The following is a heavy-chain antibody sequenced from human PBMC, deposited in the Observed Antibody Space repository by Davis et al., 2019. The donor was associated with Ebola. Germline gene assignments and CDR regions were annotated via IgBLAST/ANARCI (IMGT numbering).Heavy chain of an antibody. Sequence: MPGGSLRLSCAVYGGSFSGYYWSWIRQPPGKGLEWIGEINHSGSTNYNPSLKSRVTISVDTSKNQFSLKLSSVIAADTAVYYCARGRLLNDYWGQGTLVTVSS. CDR2: INHSGST. D-gene: IGHD2-15*01. J-gene: IGHJ4*02. V-gene: IGHV4-34*01. CDR3: ARGRLLNDY. CDR1: GGSFSGYY.